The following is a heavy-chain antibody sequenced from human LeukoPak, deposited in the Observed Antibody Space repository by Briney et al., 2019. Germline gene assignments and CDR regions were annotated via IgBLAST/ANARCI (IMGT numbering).Heavy chain of an antibody. Sequence: PGGSLRLSCAASGFTFSSYEMNWVRQAPGKGLEWVSYISSGGSTIYYADSVKGRFTISRDNAKRSLYLQMNSLRVEDTAVYYCARRKADDYWGQGTLVTVSS. CDR2: ISSGGSTI. CDR3: ARRKADDY. J-gene: IGHJ4*02. D-gene: IGHD2-15*01. V-gene: IGHV3-48*03. CDR1: GFTFSSYE.